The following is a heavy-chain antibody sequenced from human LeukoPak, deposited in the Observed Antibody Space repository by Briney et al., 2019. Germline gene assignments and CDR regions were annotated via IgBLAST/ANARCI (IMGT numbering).Heavy chain of an antibody. CDR3: AKDQTPYYYDSSGKHEGNWFDP. CDR2: ISWNSGSI. J-gene: IGHJ5*02. V-gene: IGHV3-9*01. Sequence: GGSLRLSCAASGFTFSSYAMSWVRQAPGKGLEWVSGISWNSGSIGYADSVKGRFTISRDNAKNSLYLQMNSLRAEDTALYYCAKDQTPYYYDSSGKHEGNWFDPWGQGTLVTVSS. CDR1: GFTFSSYA. D-gene: IGHD3-22*01.